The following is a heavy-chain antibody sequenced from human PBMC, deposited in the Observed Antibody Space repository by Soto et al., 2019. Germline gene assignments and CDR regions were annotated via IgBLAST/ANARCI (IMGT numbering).Heavy chain of an antibody. V-gene: IGHV3-30-3*01. CDR3: ARVGLPKYSSYGMDV. Sequence: QVQLVESGGGVVQPGRSLRLSCAASGFTFSSYAMHWVRQAPGKGLEWVAVISYDGSNKYYADSVKGRFTISIDNSKNTLYLQMNSLENEDTAVYYCARVGLPKYSSYGMDVCDPGTTVTVSS. J-gene: IGHJ6*02. CDR2: ISYDGSNK. CDR1: GFTFSSYA.